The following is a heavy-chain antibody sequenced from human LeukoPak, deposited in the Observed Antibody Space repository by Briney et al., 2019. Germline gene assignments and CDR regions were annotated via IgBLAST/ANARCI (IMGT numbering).Heavy chain of an antibody. CDR2: IVPILGTA. V-gene: IGHV1-69*13. J-gene: IGHJ4*02. CDR3: ARTVLGTVTTGFGY. D-gene: IGHD4-17*01. Sequence: ASVKVSCKAPGGSFGRYAIHWVRQAPGQGLEWMGGIVPILGTANYARKFQGRVTITADESTSTAYMELSSLRSEDTAVYYCARTVLGTVTTGFGYWGQGTLVTVSS. CDR1: GGSFGRYA.